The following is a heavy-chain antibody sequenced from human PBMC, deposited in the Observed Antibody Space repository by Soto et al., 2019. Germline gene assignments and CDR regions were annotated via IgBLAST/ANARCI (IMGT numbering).Heavy chain of an antibody. CDR3: ARGVRRHSRCYSDY. CDR2: IHDSGST. D-gene: IGHD5-18*01. J-gene: IGHJ4*02. V-gene: IGHV4-34*01. Sequence: PSETLSLTCIVDGGSISGYYCSWIRQPPGKGMEWIGEIHDSGSTNYNPSLKSRLIISVDTSRNQFSLKLSSVTAADTAVYYCARGVRRHSRCYSDYWGQGTLVTVSS. CDR1: GGSISGYY.